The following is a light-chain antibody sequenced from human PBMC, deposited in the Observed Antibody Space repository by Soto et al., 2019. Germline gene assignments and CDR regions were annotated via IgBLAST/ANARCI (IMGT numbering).Light chain of an antibody. CDR1: SSDVGKYNF. V-gene: IGLV2-23*02. CDR3: CLYGGSSNYVV. CDR2: EVT. Sequence: QSALTQPASVSGSPGQSLTISCTGTSSDVGKYNFVSWYRQHPGKVPKLIIFEVTKRPSGVSNRFSGSRSGNTASLTISGLQAEDEADYYCCLYGGSSNYVVFGGGTQLTVL. J-gene: IGLJ2*01.